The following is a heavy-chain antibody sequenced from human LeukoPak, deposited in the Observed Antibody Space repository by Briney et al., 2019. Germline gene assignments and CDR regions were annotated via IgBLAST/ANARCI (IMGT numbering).Heavy chain of an antibody. CDR3: ARVHYFYGGNSEVYFDY. Sequence: GGSLRLSCAASGFIFGTYEMNWVRQAPGKGLEWVSYISISGSTIYYADSVKGRFTISRDNAKNSLYLQMNSLRAEDTAVYYCARVHYFYGGNSEVYFDYWGQGTLVTVSS. D-gene: IGHD4-23*01. CDR1: GFIFGTYE. V-gene: IGHV3-48*03. J-gene: IGHJ4*02. CDR2: ISISGSTI.